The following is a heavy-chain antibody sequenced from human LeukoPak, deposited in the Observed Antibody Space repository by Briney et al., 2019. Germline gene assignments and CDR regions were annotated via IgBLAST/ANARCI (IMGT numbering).Heavy chain of an antibody. Sequence: SETLSLTCTVSGGSISSSSYYWGWIRQPPGKGLEWIGGIYYSGSTYYNPSLKSRVTISVDTSKNQFSLKLSSVTAADTAIYYCARASGYSNRHCDYWGQGTLVTVSS. CDR3: ARASGYSNRHCDY. CDR1: GGSISSSSYY. J-gene: IGHJ4*02. CDR2: IYYSGST. D-gene: IGHD6-13*01. V-gene: IGHV4-39*07.